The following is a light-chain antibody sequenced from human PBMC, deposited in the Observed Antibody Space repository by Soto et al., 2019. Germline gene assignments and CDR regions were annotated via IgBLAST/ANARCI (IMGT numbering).Light chain of an antibody. CDR1: QGVSSS. CDR3: QQRYSWLRA. Sequence: EVVVTQSPDTLSLSPGETATLSCRASQGVSSSVAWYQHKPGQSPRLVVYSGDKRAPGIPPRFSGSGSGTDFTLTISSLESDDFAIYYCQQRYSWLRAFGPGTKV. CDR2: SGD. V-gene: IGKV3D-11*01. J-gene: IGKJ1*01.